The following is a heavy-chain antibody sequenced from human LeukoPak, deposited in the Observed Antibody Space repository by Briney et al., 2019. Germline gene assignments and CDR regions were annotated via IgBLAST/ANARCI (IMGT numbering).Heavy chain of an antibody. CDR2: ISAYNGNT. CDR1: GYTFTSYG. V-gene: IGHV1-18*01. CDR3: ARTGDDCSGGSCFILRYYYYYYMDV. J-gene: IGHJ6*03. Sequence: ASVKVSCKASGYTFTSYGISWVRQAPGQGPEWMGWISAYNGNTNYAQKLQGRVTMTTDTSTSTAYMELRSLRSDDTAVYYCARTGDDCSGGSCFILRYYYYYYMDVWGKGTTVTVSS. D-gene: IGHD2-15*01.